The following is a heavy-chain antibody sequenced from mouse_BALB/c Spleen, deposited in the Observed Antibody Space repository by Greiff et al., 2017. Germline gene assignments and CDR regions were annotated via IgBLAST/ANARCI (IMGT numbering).Heavy chain of an antibody. Sequence: EVQLQESGPGLVKPSQSLSLTCSVTGYSITSGYYWNWIRQFPGNKLEWMGYISYDGSNNYNPSLKNRISITRDTSKNQFFLKLNSVTTEDTATYYCAETGTSDYWGQGTTLTVSS. CDR1: GYSITSGYY. CDR3: AETGTSDY. CDR2: ISYDGSN. J-gene: IGHJ2*01. D-gene: IGHD4-1*01. V-gene: IGHV3-6*02.